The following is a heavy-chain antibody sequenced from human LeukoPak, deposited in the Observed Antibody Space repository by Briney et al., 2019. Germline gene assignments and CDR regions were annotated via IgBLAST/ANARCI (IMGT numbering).Heavy chain of an antibody. J-gene: IGHJ4*02. D-gene: IGHD5-18*01. CDR1: GGSFSGYF. V-gene: IGHV4-34*01. Sequence: SETLSLTCAVYGGSFSGYFWTWIRQPPGKGLEWIGEINHSGSTNYNPSLKSRVTISVDTSKNQFSLKLSSVTAADTAVYYCARAWSGYSYGWFDYWGQGTLVTVSS. CDR2: INHSGST. CDR3: ARAWSGYSYGWFDY.